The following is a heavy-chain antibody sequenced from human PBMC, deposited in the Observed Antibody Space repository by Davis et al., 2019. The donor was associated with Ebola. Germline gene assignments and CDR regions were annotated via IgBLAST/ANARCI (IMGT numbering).Heavy chain of an antibody. CDR1: AFSFTTYI. V-gene: IGHV3-21*01. CDR2: ISSSSSYI. J-gene: IGHJ4*02. CDR3: ASESMYYFDY. Sequence: PGGSLRLSCAASAFSFTTYIMNWVRQAPGKGLEWVSSISSSSSYIYYADSVKGRFTISRDNAKNSLYLQMNSLRAEDTAVYYCASESMYYFDYWGQGTLVTVSS.